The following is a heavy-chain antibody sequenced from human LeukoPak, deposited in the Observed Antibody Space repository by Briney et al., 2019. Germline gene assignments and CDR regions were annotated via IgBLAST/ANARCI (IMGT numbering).Heavy chain of an antibody. CDR3: AKSVPAAIVRYFDY. D-gene: IGHD2-2*01. J-gene: IGHJ4*02. CDR2: IGATGVST. Sequence: GGSLRLSCAASGFTFSSYAMSWVRQAPGKGLEWVSGIGATGVSTFYGDSVKGRFTMSRDNSKNTLYLRMDSLIAEDTAVYYCAKSVPAAIVRYFDYWGQGTLVTVSS. CDR1: GFTFSSYA. V-gene: IGHV3-23*01.